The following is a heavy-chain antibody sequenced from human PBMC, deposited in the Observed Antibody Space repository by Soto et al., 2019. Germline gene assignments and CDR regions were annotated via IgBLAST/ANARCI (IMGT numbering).Heavy chain of an antibody. CDR3: ARDDSGGNPIPPRWYCFDY. CDR1: GGTFSSYA. Sequence: SVKVSCKASGGTFSSYAISWVRQAPGQGLEWMGGIIPIFGTANYAQKFQGRVTITADESTSTAYMELSSLRSEDTAVYYCARDDSGGNPIPPRWYCFDYWGQGTLVTVSS. V-gene: IGHV1-69*13. J-gene: IGHJ4*01. D-gene: IGHD2-15*01. CDR2: IIPIFGTA.